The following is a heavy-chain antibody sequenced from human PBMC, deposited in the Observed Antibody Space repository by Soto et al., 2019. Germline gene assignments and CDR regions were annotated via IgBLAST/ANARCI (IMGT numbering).Heavy chain of an antibody. Sequence: QVQLQESGPGLVKPSETLSLTCTVSGGSVSSGSYYWSWIRQPPGKGLEWIGYIYYSGSTNYNPSLKSRVTISVDTSKNQFSLKLSSVTAADTAVYYCARVSPYYYDSSGYYAPPYYWGQGTLVTVSS. CDR3: ARVSPYYYDSSGYYAPPYY. CDR2: IYYSGST. CDR1: GGSVSSGSYY. J-gene: IGHJ4*02. D-gene: IGHD3-22*01. V-gene: IGHV4-61*01.